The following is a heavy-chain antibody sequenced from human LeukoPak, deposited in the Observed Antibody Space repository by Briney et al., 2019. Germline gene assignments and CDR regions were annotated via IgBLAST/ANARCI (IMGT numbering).Heavy chain of an antibody. Sequence: WGSLRLSCAASGFTFSSYSMNWVRQAPGKGLEWVSYISSSSSTIYYADSVKGRFTISRDNAKNSLYLQMTSLRDEDTAVYYCARASSGSYDYWGQGTLVTVSS. CDR1: GFTFSSYS. D-gene: IGHD1-26*01. CDR2: ISSSSSTI. J-gene: IGHJ4*02. V-gene: IGHV3-48*02. CDR3: ARASSGSYDY.